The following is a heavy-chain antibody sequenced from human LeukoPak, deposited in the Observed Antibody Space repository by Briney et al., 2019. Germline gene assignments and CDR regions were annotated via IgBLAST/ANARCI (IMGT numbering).Heavy chain of an antibody. CDR3: ARDNHGDYDSSYYYYYYMDV. CDR2: ISSSSSYI. D-gene: IGHD4-17*01. J-gene: IGHJ6*03. V-gene: IGHV3-21*01. CDR1: GFTFSSYS. Sequence: GGSLRLSCAASGFTFSSYSMNWVRQAPGKGLEWVSSISSSSSYIYYADSVKGRFTISRGNAKNSLYLQMNSLRAEDTAVYYCARDNHGDYDSSYYYYYYMDVWGKGTTVTVSS.